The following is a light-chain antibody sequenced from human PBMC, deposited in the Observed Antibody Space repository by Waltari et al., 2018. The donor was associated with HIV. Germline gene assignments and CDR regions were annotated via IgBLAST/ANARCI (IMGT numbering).Light chain of an antibody. V-gene: IGLV1-47*01. CDR1: SSNVYTND. CDR2: GNN. J-gene: IGLJ2*01. Sequence: QSVLTQPPSASGTPAQSVTISCSGSSSNVYTNDVYWYQPLPGTAPKLLIYGNNQRPSGVPDRFSGSKSGTSASLAISGLRSEDEADYYCAAWRDSLSAVVFGGGTKLTVL. CDR3: AAWRDSLSAVV.